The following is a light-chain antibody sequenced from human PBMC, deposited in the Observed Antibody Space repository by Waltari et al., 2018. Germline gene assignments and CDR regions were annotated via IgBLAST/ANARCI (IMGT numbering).Light chain of an antibody. V-gene: IGLV1-47*01. CDR3: AAWDDSLSGPV. CDR1: SSNIGSNY. CDR2: RDK. J-gene: IGLJ2*01. Sequence: QSVLTQPPSASGTPGQRVTISCSGSSSNIGSNYVYWYHPLPGTAPQLLISRDKQRPSGVPDRCSGSESGTSSSLAISGLRSEDEADYYCAAWDDSLSGPVFGGGTKLTVL.